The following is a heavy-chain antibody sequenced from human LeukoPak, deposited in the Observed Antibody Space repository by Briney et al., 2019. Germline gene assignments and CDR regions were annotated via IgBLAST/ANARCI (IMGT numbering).Heavy chain of an antibody. CDR2: INYSGDT. D-gene: IGHD1-20*01. CDR1: GGSIGSSSFY. V-gene: IGHV4-39*07. CDR3: VRLQAVTGNFDY. Sequence: SETLSLTCTVSGGSIGSSSFYWGWIRQPPGQGLEWIETINYSGDTYHNPSLKSRVTISVDSSRNQFSLKLSSVTAADTAVYYCVRLQAVTGNFDYWGQGALVTVSS. J-gene: IGHJ4*02.